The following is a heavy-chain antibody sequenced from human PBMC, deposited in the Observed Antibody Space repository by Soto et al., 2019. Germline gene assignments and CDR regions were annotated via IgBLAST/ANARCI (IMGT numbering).Heavy chain of an antibody. CDR1: GYTFTSYG. D-gene: IGHD1-1*01. CDR2: ISAYNGNT. J-gene: IGHJ5*02. Sequence: QVPLVQSGAEVKKPGASVKVSCKASGYTFTSYGISWVRQASGQGLEWMGWISAYNGNTKYAQKLQGRVTMTTDTSTSTAYMELRSLRSDDTAVYYCARDEAYKWHDGGWFDPWGQGTLVTVSS. V-gene: IGHV1-18*01. CDR3: ARDEAYKWHDGGWFDP.